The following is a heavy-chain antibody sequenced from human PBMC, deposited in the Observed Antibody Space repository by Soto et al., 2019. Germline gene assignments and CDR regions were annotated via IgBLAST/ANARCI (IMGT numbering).Heavy chain of an antibody. CDR2: IWYDGSNK. CDR1: GFTFKNYG. CDR3: ATCYGGGRNLDY. J-gene: IGHJ4*02. Sequence: QVQLVESGGGVVQPGRSLRLSCAASGFTFKNYGMYWVRQPPGKGLEWVAVIWYDGSNKYYEDSVKGRFAISRDNSKNTLYLQMDSLRAEDTAVYYCATCYGGGRNLDYWGQGTLVTVSS. D-gene: IGHD3-10*01. V-gene: IGHV3-33*01.